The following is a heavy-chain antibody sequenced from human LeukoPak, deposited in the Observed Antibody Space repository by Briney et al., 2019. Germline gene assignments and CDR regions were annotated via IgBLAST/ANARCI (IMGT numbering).Heavy chain of an antibody. CDR2: INQDGSEK. Sequence: GGSLRLSCAASGFTFSTYWMSWVRQAPGQGLEWVANINQDGSEKYYVDSVKGRFTISRDNAKNSLYLQMNSLRAEDTAVYYCASYYGSGSHFDYWGQGTLVTVSP. J-gene: IGHJ4*02. V-gene: IGHV3-7*01. CDR3: ASYYGSGSHFDY. CDR1: GFTFSTYW. D-gene: IGHD3-10*01.